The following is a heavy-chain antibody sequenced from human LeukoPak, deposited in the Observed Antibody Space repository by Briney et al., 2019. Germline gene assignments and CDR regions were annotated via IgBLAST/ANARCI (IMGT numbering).Heavy chain of an antibody. CDR3: ARREYYDFWSGYLGGGYGMDV. V-gene: IGHV4-4*08. D-gene: IGHD3-3*01. Sequence: SETLSLTCTVSGGPISGYYWNWIRQPPGKGLEWIGYIYSSGSTNYNPSLKSRVTISVDTSKNQFSLKLSSVTAADTAVYYCARREYYDFWSGYLGGGYGMDVWGQGTTVTVSS. CDR1: GGPISGYY. J-gene: IGHJ6*02. CDR2: IYSSGST.